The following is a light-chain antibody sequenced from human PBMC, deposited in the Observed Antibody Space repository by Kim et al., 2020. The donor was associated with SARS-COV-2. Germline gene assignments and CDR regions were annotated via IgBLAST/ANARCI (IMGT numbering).Light chain of an antibody. J-gene: IGKJ4*01. CDR2: GAA. V-gene: IGKV3D-15*01. CDR1: QSVSTK. CDR3: QQYNNWPIT. Sequence: ASPGESATLSCRASQSVSTKLAWYRQEPGQTPRLLIYGAATRATGIPARFSGSGSGTEFTLTISSLQSEDFAVYYCQQYNNWPITFGGGTKVDIK.